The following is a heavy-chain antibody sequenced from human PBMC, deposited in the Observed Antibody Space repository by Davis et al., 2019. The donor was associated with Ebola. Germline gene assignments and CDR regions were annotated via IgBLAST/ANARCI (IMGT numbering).Heavy chain of an antibody. V-gene: IGHV1-18*01. J-gene: IGHJ4*02. CDR1: GYTFTSYA. CDR2: ISAYNGNT. CDR3: ARVTNPYSGIYSLDS. Sequence: ASVKVSCKASGYTFTSYAMHWVRQAPGQRLEWMGWISAYNGNTNYAQKLQGRVTMTTDTSTSTAYMELSSLRSEDSAVYYCARVTNPYSGIYSLDSWGQGTLVTVSS. D-gene: IGHD1-26*01.